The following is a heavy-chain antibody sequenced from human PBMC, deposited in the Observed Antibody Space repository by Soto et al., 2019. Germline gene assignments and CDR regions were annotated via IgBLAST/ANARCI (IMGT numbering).Heavy chain of an antibody. D-gene: IGHD3-22*01. CDR3: ARDSRITMIVVDPNWFDP. CDR1: GYTFTSYG. Sequence: GASVKVSCKASGYTFTSYGISWVRQAPGQGLEWMGWISAYNGNTNYAQKLQGRVTMTTDTSTSTAYMELRSLRSDDTAVYYCARDSRITMIVVDPNWFDPWGQGTLVTVSS. V-gene: IGHV1-18*01. J-gene: IGHJ5*02. CDR2: ISAYNGNT.